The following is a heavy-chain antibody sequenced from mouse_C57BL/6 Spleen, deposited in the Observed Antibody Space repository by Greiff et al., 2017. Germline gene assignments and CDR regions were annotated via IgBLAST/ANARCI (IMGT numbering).Heavy chain of an antibody. CDR3: ARHDYYGSRDWYFDV. CDR2: FYPGSGSI. CDR1: GYTFTEYT. V-gene: IGHV1-62-2*01. D-gene: IGHD1-1*01. Sequence: QVHVKQSGAELVKPGASVKLSCKASGYTFTEYTIHWVKQRSGQGLEWIGWFYPGSGSIKYNEKFKDKATLTADKSSSTVYMELSRLTSEDSAVYFCARHDYYGSRDWYFDVWGTGTTVTVSS. J-gene: IGHJ1*03.